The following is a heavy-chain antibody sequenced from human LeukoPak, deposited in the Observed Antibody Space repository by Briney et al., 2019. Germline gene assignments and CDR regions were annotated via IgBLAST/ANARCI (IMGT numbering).Heavy chain of an antibody. CDR1: GYTFTGYY. CDR3: ARVDYDILTGYYGFDY. V-gene: IGHV1-2*02. CDR2: INPNSGGT. Sequence: ASVKVSCKASGYTFTGYYMHWVRQAPRQGLEWMGWINPNSGGTNYAQKFQGRVTMTRDTSISTAYMELSRLRSDDTAVYYCARVDYDILTGYYGFDYWGQGTLVTVSS. D-gene: IGHD3-9*01. J-gene: IGHJ4*02.